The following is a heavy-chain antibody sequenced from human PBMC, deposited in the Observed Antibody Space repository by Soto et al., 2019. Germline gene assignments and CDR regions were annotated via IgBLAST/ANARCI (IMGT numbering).Heavy chain of an antibody. CDR2: INHSGST. V-gene: IGHV4-34*01. CDR1: GGSFSGYY. D-gene: IGHD4-17*01. Sequence: SSETLSLTCAFYGGSFSGYYWSWIRQPPGKGLEWIGEINHSGSTNYNPSLKSRVTISVDTSKNQFSLKLSSVTAADTAVYYCARTFMTTVTNYYYYYMDVWGKGTPVTVSS. CDR3: ARTFMTTVTNYYYYYMDV. J-gene: IGHJ6*03.